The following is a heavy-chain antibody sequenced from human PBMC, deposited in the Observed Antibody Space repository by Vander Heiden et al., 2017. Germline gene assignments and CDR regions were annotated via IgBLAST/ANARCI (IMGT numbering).Heavy chain of an antibody. CDR3: ARHIGPRYGDYGPGGLDV. Sequence: QLQLQESGPGLVKPSETLSLTCSVPGGSISSNNYYWGWIRQPPGKGLEWIGSIYYSGTSYYNPSLKSRVTISADTAKKQFSLKLSSVSAADTAVYYCARHIGPRYGDYGPGGLDVWGQGTTVTVSS. CDR1: GGSISSNNYY. D-gene: IGHD4-17*01. V-gene: IGHV4-39*01. CDR2: IYYSGTS. J-gene: IGHJ6*02.